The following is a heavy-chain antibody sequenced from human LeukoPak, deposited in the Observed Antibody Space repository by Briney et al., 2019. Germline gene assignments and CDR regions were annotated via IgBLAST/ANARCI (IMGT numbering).Heavy chain of an antibody. D-gene: IGHD2-2*01. Sequence: GGSLRLSCAASGFTFSSYWMSWVSQAPGKRLEWVANIKQDGSEKYYVDSVKGRFTISRDNAKNSLYLQMNSLRAEDTAVYYCARVDIVVVPAARGGYYYYYYMDVWGKGTMVTVSS. CDR3: ARVDIVVVPAARGGYYYYYYMDV. V-gene: IGHV3-7*04. CDR2: IKQDGSEK. CDR1: GFTFSSYW. J-gene: IGHJ6*03.